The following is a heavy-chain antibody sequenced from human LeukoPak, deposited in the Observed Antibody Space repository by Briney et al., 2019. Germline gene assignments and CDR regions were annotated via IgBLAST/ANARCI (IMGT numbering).Heavy chain of an antibody. CDR2: IGGSGGST. CDR3: AKLIDYDFDY. D-gene: IGHD4-17*01. V-gene: IGHV3-23*01. CDR1: GFTFSSYA. J-gene: IGHJ4*02. Sequence: PVVSLRLSWAAAGFTFSSYAMSWVRQAPWKGLEWVSAIGGSGGSTYYADSVKGRFTISRDNSKNTLYLQMNSLRAEDTAVYYCAKLIDYDFDYWGQGALVTVSS.